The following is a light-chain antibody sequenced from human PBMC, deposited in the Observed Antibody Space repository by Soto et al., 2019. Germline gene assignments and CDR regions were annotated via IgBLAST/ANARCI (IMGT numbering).Light chain of an antibody. V-gene: IGKV3-15*01. Sequence: EIVMTQSPATLSVSPGGRATLSCRASQSVSSNLAWYQQKPGQAPRLLIYGAPKRAPGIPARFSGSGSGTEFTLTISRLQSEDFVVYYCQQYNNWWTFGQGTKVDIK. J-gene: IGKJ1*01. CDR3: QQYNNWWT. CDR2: GAP. CDR1: QSVSSN.